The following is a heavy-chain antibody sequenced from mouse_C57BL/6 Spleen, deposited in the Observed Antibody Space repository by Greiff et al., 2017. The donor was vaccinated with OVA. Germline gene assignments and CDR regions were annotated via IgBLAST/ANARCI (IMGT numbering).Heavy chain of an antibody. CDR1: GYAFTNYL. Sequence: VMLVESGAELVRPGTSVKVSCKASGYAFTNYLLEWVKQRPGQGLEWIGVINPGSGGTNYNEKFKGKATLTADKSSSTAYMQLSSLTSEDSAVYFCARRYYSNYEGYWYFDVWGTGTTVTVSS. V-gene: IGHV1-54*01. J-gene: IGHJ1*03. CDR2: INPGSGGT. CDR3: ARRYYSNYEGYWYFDV. D-gene: IGHD2-5*01.